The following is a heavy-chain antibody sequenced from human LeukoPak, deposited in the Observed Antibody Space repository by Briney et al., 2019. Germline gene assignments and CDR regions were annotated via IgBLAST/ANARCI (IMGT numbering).Heavy chain of an antibody. V-gene: IGHV1-18*01. Sequence: GASVKVSCKASGYTFTIYGIRWVRQAPGQGLEWMGWISAYNGNTNYAQKLQGRVTMTTDTSTSTAYMELRSLRSDDTAVYYCARGGNIAVFTQENWFDPWGQGTLVTVSS. D-gene: IGHD6-19*01. CDR2: ISAYNGNT. J-gene: IGHJ5*02. CDR3: ARGGNIAVFTQENWFDP. CDR1: GYTFTIYG.